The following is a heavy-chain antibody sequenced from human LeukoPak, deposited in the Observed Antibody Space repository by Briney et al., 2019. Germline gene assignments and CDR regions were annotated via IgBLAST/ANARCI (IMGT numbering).Heavy chain of an antibody. D-gene: IGHD5-12*01. CDR2: IYYSGST. CDR3: ARGYSGYDGFDY. Sequence: SSETLSLTCTVSGGSTSSYYWSWIRQPPGKGLEWIGYIYYSGSTNYNPSLKSRVTVSVDTSKNQFSLKLSSVTAADTAVYYCARGYSGYDGFDYWGQGTLVTVSS. J-gene: IGHJ4*02. CDR1: GGSTSSYY. V-gene: IGHV4-59*01.